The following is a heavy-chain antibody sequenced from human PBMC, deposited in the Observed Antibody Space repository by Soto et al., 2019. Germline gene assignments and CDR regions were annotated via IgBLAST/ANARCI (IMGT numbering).Heavy chain of an antibody. CDR2: IVVGSGNT. Sequence: SVKVSCKASGFTFTSSAMQWVRQARGQRLEWIGWIVVGSGNTNYAQKFQERVTITRDMSTSTAYMELSSLRSEDTAVYYCAADGVHSSDPGFDPWGQGTLVTVSS. D-gene: IGHD6-25*01. J-gene: IGHJ5*02. V-gene: IGHV1-58*02. CDR1: GFTFTSSA. CDR3: AADGVHSSDPGFDP.